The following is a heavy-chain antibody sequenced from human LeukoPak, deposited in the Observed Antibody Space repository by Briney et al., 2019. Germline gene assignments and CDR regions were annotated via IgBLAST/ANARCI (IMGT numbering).Heavy chain of an antibody. D-gene: IGHD6-19*01. J-gene: IGHJ4*02. CDR1: GGSISSGGYY. CDR2: IYYSGST. CDR3: ARSSDSSGYYGGGIIDY. Sequence: SETLSLTCTVSGGSISSGGYYWSWIRQHPGKGLEWIGYIYYSGSTYYNPSLKSRVTLSVDTSKNQFSLQLTSVTAADAAVYYCARSSDSSGYYGGGIIDYWGQGTLVTASS. V-gene: IGHV4-31*03.